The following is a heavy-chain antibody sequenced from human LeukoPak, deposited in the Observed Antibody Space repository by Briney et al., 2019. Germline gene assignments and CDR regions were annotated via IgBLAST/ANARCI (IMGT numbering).Heavy chain of an antibody. CDR1: DFTFSTYA. J-gene: IGHJ6*04. V-gene: IGHV3-7*01. CDR2: IKQDGNEK. CDR3: VRAPPDV. Sequence: PGGSLRLSCAASDFTFSTYAMSWVRQAPGKGLEWVANIKQDGNEKYYVDSVKGRFTISRDNAKNSLYLQMNSLRAEDTAIYYCVRAPPDVWGKGTTVTVSS.